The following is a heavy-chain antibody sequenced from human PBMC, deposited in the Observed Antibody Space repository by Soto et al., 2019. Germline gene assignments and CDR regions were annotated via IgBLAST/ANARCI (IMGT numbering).Heavy chain of an antibody. V-gene: IGHV3-64*01. D-gene: IGHD5-18*01. CDR3: AKDGVQLWLTYYFDY. J-gene: IGHJ4*02. CDR1: GFTFSSYA. CDR2: ISSNGGST. Sequence: GGSLRLSCAASGFTFSSYAMHWVRQAPGKGLEYVSAISSNGGSTYYANSVKGRFTISRDSSKNTLYLQMGSLRAEDTAVYYCAKDGVQLWLTYYFDYWGQGTLVTVSS.